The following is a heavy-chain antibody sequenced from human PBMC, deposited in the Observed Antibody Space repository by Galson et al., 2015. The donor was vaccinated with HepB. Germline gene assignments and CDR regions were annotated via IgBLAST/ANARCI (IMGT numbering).Heavy chain of an antibody. CDR2: ISAYNGNT. Sequence: SVKVSCKASGYTFTSYGVSWVRQAPGQGLEWMGWISAYNGNTNYAQKLQGRVTMTTDTSTSTAYMELRSLRSDDTAVYYCARDGGYDFWSGFQRDYYYYYYMDVWGKGTTVTVSS. J-gene: IGHJ6*03. CDR1: GYTFTSYG. V-gene: IGHV1-18*01. CDR3: ARDGGYDFWSGFQRDYYYYYYMDV. D-gene: IGHD3-3*01.